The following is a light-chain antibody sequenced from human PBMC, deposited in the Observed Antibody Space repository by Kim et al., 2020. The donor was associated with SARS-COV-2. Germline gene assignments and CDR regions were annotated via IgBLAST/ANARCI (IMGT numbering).Light chain of an antibody. Sequence: VTPRQRASITGSGDKMGEKYVSWYQQKPGQSPDLVIYQDTTRPSGIPERFSGSNSGNTATLTISGTQAMDEADYHCQAWDSSTVVFGGGTQLTVL. CDR3: QAWDSSTVV. V-gene: IGLV3-1*01. CDR1: KMGEKY. CDR2: QDT. J-gene: IGLJ2*01.